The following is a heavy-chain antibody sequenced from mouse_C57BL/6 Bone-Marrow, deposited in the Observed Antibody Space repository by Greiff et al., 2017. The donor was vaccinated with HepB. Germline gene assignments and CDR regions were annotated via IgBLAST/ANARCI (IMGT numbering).Heavy chain of an antibody. CDR2: INPSSGYT. D-gene: IGHD2-12*01. V-gene: IGHV1-4*01. Sequence: QVQLQQSGAELARPGASVKMSCKASGYNFTSYTMHWVKQRPGQGLEWIGYINPSSGYTKYNQKFKDKATLTADKSSSTAYMQLSSLTSEDSAVYYCARDDCCYFDVWGTGTTVTVSS. CDR3: ARDDCCYFDV. J-gene: IGHJ1*03. CDR1: GYNFTSYT.